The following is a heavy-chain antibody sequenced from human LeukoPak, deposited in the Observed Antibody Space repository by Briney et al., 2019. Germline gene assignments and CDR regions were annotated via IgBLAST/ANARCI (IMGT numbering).Heavy chain of an antibody. Sequence: ASVKVSCKASGYNFISYGISWVRQAPGQGLEWMGWISPYNGNTNYAQKLQGRVTMTTDTPTSRAHMELRSLRSDDTAVYYCARDGVPNQDLDYWGQGTLVTVSS. CDR3: ARDGVPNQDLDY. V-gene: IGHV1-18*01. CDR1: GYNFISYG. CDR2: ISPYNGNT. J-gene: IGHJ4*02. D-gene: IGHD1-14*01.